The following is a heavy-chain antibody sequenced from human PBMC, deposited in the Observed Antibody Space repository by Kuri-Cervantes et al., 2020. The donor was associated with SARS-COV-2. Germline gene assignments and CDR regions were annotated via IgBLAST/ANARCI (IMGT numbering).Heavy chain of an antibody. CDR3: GRQASDWHIDY. Sequence: GSLRLSCSVSGGSISSSGHYRGWVRQPPGKGLEWIGGIYFSGSTYYTPSLKSRVTISVDTSKNQFSLKLTSVTATDTAVYYCGRQASDWHIDYWGQGTLVTVSS. CDR1: GGSISSSGHY. V-gene: IGHV4-39*01. D-gene: IGHD3-9*01. CDR2: IYFSGST. J-gene: IGHJ4*02.